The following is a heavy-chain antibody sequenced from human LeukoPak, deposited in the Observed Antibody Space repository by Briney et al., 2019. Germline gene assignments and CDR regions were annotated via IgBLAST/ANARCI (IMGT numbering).Heavy chain of an antibody. CDR2: ITSGGSQT. CDR1: GFTFRTYS. V-gene: IGHV3-21*01. J-gene: IGHJ4*02. CDR3: ARARGSSSCSDY. D-gene: IGHD6-13*01. Sequence: GGSLRLSCAASGFTFRTYSMNWVRQAPGKGLEWVSSITSGGSQTYYADSVKGRFTISRDNAKNSLYLQLNSLRAEDTAVYYCARARGSSSCSDYWGQGTLVTVSS.